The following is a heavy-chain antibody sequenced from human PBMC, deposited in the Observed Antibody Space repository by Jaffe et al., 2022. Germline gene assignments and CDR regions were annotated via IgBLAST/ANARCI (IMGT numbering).Heavy chain of an antibody. CDR1: GFTVSSNY. J-gene: IGHJ4*02. D-gene: IGHD3-22*01. CDR2: IYSGGST. V-gene: IGHV3-53*04. CDR3: ARGPPVITSAPYYFDY. Sequence: EVQLVESGGGLVQPGGSLRLSCAASGFTVSSNYMSWVRQAPGKGLEWVSVIYSGGSTYYADSVKGRFTISRHNSKNTLYLQMNSLRAEDTAVYYCARGPPVITSAPYYFDYWGQGTLVTVSS.